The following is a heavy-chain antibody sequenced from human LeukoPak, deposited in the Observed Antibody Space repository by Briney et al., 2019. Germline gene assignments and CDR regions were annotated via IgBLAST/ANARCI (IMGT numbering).Heavy chain of an antibody. CDR3: ARGGLYSYGLIDY. CDR1: GFIASSNY. Sequence: GGSLRLSCVVSGFIASSNYISWVRQAPGKGLVWVSRINSDGSTTTYADPVKGRFTISRDNAKNTLYLQMNSLRAEDTAVYYCARGGLYSYGLIDYWGEGSQVTVSS. D-gene: IGHD5-18*01. CDR2: INSDGSTT. V-gene: IGHV3-74*01. J-gene: IGHJ4*02.